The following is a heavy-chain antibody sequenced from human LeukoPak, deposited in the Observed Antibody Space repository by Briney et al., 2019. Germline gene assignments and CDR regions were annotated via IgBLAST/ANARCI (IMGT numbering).Heavy chain of an antibody. CDR2: IYHSGST. Sequence: SETLSLTCAVSGGSISSGGYSWSWIRQPPGKGLEWIGYIYHSGSTYYNPSLKSRVTISVDRSKNQFSLKLSSVTAADTAVYYCARMAKRHGSEKNAFDIWGQGTMVTVSS. CDR1: GGSISSGGYS. D-gene: IGHD6-25*01. CDR3: ARMAKRHGSEKNAFDI. V-gene: IGHV4-30-2*01. J-gene: IGHJ3*02.